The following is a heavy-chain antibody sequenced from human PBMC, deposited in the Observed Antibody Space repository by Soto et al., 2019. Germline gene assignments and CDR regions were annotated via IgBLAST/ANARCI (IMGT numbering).Heavy chain of an antibody. V-gene: IGHV5-51*01. CDR3: ATTQSSATFKTYYYDMHV. Sequence: GESLKISCKDSGHSFTNYWIVWVRQMPGKGLEWMGTIYPDDSEIRYSPSFQGQVTISADKSINTAYLQWSSLKASDTAIYYCATTQSSATFKTYYYDMHVWGQGTTVTVSS. CDR2: IYPDDSEI. D-gene: IGHD3-10*01. CDR1: GHSFTNYW. J-gene: IGHJ6*02.